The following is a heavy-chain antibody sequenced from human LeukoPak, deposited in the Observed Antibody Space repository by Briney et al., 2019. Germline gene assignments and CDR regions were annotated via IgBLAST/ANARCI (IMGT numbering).Heavy chain of an antibody. D-gene: IGHD2-2*01. Sequence: PGGSLRLSCAASGFTFSSYAMSWVRQAPGKGLEWVSAISGSGGSTYYADSVKGRFTISRDNSKNTLYLQMNSLRAEDTAVYYCATVPAAMPEAYYFDYWGQGTLVTVSS. CDR2: ISGSGGST. J-gene: IGHJ4*02. V-gene: IGHV3-23*01. CDR3: ATVPAAMPEAYYFDY. CDR1: GFTFSSYA.